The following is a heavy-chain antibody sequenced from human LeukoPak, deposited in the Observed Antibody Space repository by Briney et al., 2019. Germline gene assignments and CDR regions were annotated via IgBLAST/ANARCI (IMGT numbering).Heavy chain of an antibody. CDR2: IKEDGSET. J-gene: IGHJ4*02. V-gene: IGHV3-7*01. CDR1: GFTFSNYW. CDR3: ASLRYLEK. Sequence: GGSLRLSCAGSGFTFSNYWMNWVRQSPGEGLEWVGNIKEDGSETYYVDSVKGRFTISRDNAKNSLYLQMNSLRVEDTAVYYCASLRYLEKWGQGTLVTVSS. D-gene: IGHD3-3*01.